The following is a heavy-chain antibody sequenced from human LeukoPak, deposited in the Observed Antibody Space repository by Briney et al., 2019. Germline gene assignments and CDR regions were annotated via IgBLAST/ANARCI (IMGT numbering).Heavy chain of an antibody. D-gene: IGHD3-10*01. J-gene: IGHJ3*02. CDR2: ISSSSSYI. CDR3: ARDFFGGEAFDI. Sequence: GGSPRLSCAASGFTFSSYSMNWVRQAPGKGLEWVSSISSSSSYIYYADSVKGRFTISRDNAKNSLYLQMNSLRAEDTAVYYCARDFFGGEAFDIWGQGTMVTVSS. CDR1: GFTFSSYS. V-gene: IGHV3-21*01.